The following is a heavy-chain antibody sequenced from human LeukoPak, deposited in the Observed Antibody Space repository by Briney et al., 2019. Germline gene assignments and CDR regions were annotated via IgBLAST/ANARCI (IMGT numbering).Heavy chain of an antibody. CDR3: ARDSSGYDSLGDNWFDP. D-gene: IGHD5-12*01. Sequence: ASVKVSCKASGYTFTGYYIHWVRQAPGQGLEWMGWINPNSGGTNYAQKFQGRVTMTRDTSISTAYMELSRLRSDDTAVYYCARDSSGYDSLGDNWFDPWGQGTLVTVSS. J-gene: IGHJ5*02. CDR1: GYTFTGYY. V-gene: IGHV1-2*02. CDR2: INPNSGGT.